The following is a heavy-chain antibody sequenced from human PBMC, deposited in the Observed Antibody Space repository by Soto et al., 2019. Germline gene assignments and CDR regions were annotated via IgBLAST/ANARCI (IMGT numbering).Heavy chain of an antibody. D-gene: IGHD3-16*01. J-gene: IGHJ4*02. Sequence: SLRLSCAPSGFIFSSYWMSWVRQAPGKGLEWVANINQDGREKYYVDSVKGRFIISRDNAKNSLYLQMNSLRAEDTAVYYCARDGVEAGLYLDNWGQGTLVTVSS. V-gene: IGHV3-7*01. CDR1: GFIFSSYW. CDR3: ARDGVEAGLYLDN. CDR2: INQDGREK.